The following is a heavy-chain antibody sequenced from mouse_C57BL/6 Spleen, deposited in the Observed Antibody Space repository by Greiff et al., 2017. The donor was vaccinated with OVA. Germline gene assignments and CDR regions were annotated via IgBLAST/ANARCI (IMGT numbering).Heavy chain of an antibody. CDR2: IYPGSGST. CDR3: ASPHYYGSSYWYFDV. Sequence: QVQLKQPGAELVKPGASVKMSCKASGYTFTSYWITWVKQRPGQGLEWIGDIYPGSGSTNYNEKFKSKATLTVDTSSSTAYMQLSSLTSEDSAVYYCASPHYYGSSYWYFDVWGTGTTVTVSS. D-gene: IGHD1-1*01. CDR1: GYTFTSYW. J-gene: IGHJ1*03. V-gene: IGHV1-55*01.